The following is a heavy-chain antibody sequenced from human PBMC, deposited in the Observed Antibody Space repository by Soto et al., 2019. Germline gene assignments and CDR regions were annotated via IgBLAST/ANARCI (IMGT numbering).Heavy chain of an antibody. J-gene: IGHJ4*02. CDR1: GGTFSSYT. D-gene: IGHD3-10*01. V-gene: IGHV1-69*02. CDR2: IIPILGIA. Sequence: QVQLVQSGAEVKKPGSSVKVSCKASGGTFSSYTISWVRQAPGQGLEWMGRIIPILGIANYAQKFQGRVTITADKSTSQSYKEPSSLRTEGPALDLRPNYPHYWGQGTLVTVSS. CDR3: PNYPHY.